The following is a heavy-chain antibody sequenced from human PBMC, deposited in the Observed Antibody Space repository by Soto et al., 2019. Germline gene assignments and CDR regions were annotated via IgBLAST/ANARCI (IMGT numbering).Heavy chain of an antibody. CDR1: GFSFRSYA. CDR3: AKDSPSAPFDH. Sequence: QVQLVESGGGVVQPGRSLRLSCAASGFSFRSYAMHWVLQAPGKGLEWVAVISYDRNDKNYTESVKGRFTISRDNVKNTLYLQMNNMRVEDTAVYHCAKDSPSAPFDHGGQGILVTVSS. CDR2: ISYDRNDK. J-gene: IGHJ4*02. V-gene: IGHV3-30*18.